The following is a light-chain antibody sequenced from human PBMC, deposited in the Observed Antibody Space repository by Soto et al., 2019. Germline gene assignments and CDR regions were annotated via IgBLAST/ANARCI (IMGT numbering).Light chain of an antibody. V-gene: IGKV1-5*01. CDR3: QQYSGYSGT. CDR1: QGIRSD. CDR2: EAS. J-gene: IGKJ1*01. Sequence: DIQMTQSPSTLSASVGDRVTITCRASQGIRSDLGWYQQKPGKAPKLLISEASTLESGVPSRFSGSGSGTEFTLSISSLQPDDFATYYCQQYSGYSGTFGQGTKVDIK.